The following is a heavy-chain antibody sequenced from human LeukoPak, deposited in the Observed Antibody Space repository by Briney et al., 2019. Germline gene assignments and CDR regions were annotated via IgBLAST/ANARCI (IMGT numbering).Heavy chain of an antibody. CDR3: ARIHGRYSGSWPFDY. CDR2: IYYSGST. CDR1: GGSISSYY. Sequence: PSETLSLTCTVSGGSISSYYWSWIRQPPGKGLEWIGYIYYSGSTNYNPSLKSRVTISVDTSKNQFSLKLSSVTAADTAVYYCARIHGRYSGSWPFDYWGQGTLVTVSS. V-gene: IGHV4-59*01. J-gene: IGHJ4*02. D-gene: IGHD6-13*01.